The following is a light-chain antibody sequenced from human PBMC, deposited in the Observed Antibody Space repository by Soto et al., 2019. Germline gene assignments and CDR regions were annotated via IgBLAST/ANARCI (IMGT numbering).Light chain of an antibody. V-gene: IGLV1-44*01. CDR3: CSYAGSSTLV. CDR2: TDN. J-gene: IGLJ3*02. Sequence: QSVLTQPPSASGTPGQRVIISCSGSSSNIGGNTVNWYQQLPGTAPKLLIYTDNQRPSGVPDRFSGSKSGTSASLAISGLQSEDEADYYCCSYAGSSTLVFGGGTKVTVL. CDR1: SSNIGGNT.